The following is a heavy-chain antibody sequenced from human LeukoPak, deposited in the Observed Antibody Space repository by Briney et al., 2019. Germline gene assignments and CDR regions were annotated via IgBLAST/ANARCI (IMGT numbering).Heavy chain of an antibody. D-gene: IGHD3-3*01. CDR2: PNSGGT. V-gene: IGHV1-2*02. CDR3: AVATYYDFWSGYYRIDY. J-gene: IGHJ4*02. Sequence: PNSGGTNYAQKFQGRVTMTRDTSISTAYMELSRLRSDDTAVYYCAVATYYDFWSGYYRIDYWGQGTLVTVSS.